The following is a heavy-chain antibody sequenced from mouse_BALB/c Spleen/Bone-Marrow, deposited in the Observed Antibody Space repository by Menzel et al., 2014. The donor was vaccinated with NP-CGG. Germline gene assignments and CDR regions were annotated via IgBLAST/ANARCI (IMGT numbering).Heavy chain of an antibody. CDR1: GFNIKDTY. CDR2: IDPANGNT. Sequence: EVQLQQSGAELVKPGASVKLSCTASGFNIKDTYMHWVKQRPEQGLEWIGRIDPANGNTKYDPKFQGKATITADTSSNTASLQLSSLTSEDTAVYYCARNTQFAYWGQGTLVTVSA. CDR3: ARNTQFAY. D-gene: IGHD5-1-1*01. J-gene: IGHJ3*01. V-gene: IGHV14-3*02.